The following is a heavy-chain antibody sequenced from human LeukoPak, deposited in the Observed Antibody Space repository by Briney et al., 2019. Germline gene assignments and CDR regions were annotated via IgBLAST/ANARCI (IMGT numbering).Heavy chain of an antibody. CDR3: ARGRDSSGYYYFDY. J-gene: IGHJ4*02. V-gene: IGHV3-53*04. D-gene: IGHD3-22*01. Sequence: GGSLRLSCAASGFTVSSNYMSWVRHAPEKGLEWVSVIYNTGATYYADSVKGRFTISRHNSKNTLYLQMNSLRAEDTAVYYCARGRDSSGYYYFDYWGQGTLVTVSS. CDR1: GFTVSSNY. CDR2: IYNTGAT.